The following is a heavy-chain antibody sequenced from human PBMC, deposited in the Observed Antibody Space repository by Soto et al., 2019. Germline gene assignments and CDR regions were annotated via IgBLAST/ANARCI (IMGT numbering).Heavy chain of an antibody. CDR1: GGSISSGDYY. Sequence: QVQLQESGPGLVKPSQTLSLTCTVSGGSISSGDYYWSWIRQPPGKGLEWIGYIYYSGSTFYNPSXXXXXXXSLDTSKIXFSLXXXXXXXXXXAXXXXXREGGDNWFDP. J-gene: IGHJ5*02. CDR2: IYYSGST. CDR3: XREGGDNWFDP. D-gene: IGHD3-16*01. V-gene: IGHV4-30-4*01.